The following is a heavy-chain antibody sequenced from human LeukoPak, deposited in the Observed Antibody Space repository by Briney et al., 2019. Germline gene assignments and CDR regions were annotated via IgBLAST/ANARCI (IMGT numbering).Heavy chain of an antibody. CDR1: GYTFSSYA. CDR3: AKDYIVVVPAAIYDY. J-gene: IGHJ4*02. V-gene: IGHV3-23*01. CDR2: ISGSGGST. D-gene: IGHD2-2*02. Sequence: SGGSLRLSCAASGYTFSSYAMSWVRQAPGKGLDWVSAISGSGGSTYYADSVKGRFTISRDNSKNTLYLQMNSLRAEDTAVYYCAKDYIVVVPAAIYDYWGQGTLVTVSS.